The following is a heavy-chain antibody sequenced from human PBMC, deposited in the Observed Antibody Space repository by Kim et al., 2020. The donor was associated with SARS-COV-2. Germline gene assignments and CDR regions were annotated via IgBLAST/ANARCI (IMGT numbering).Heavy chain of an antibody. Sequence: TTYRQRFQGRVPMTRDTTTSTAYMGLSRLRSDDTAVYYCARDDSYGSFDYWGQGTLVTVSS. CDR3: ARDDSYGSFDY. J-gene: IGHJ4*02. V-gene: IGHV1-2*02. D-gene: IGHD5-18*01. CDR2: T.